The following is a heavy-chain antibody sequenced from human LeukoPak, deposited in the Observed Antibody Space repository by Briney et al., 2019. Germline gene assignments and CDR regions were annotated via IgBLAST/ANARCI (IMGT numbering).Heavy chain of an antibody. J-gene: IGHJ6*02. V-gene: IGHV4-59*01. Sequence: PSETLSLTCTVSGGSIRSYYWSWIRQPPGKGLEWIGYIYYSGGTNYNPSLKSRVTISVDTSKNQFSLKLSSVTAADTAVYYCARDGSGSYYYYYGMDVWGQGTTVTVSS. CDR1: GGSIRSYY. D-gene: IGHD1-26*01. CDR2: IYYSGGT. CDR3: ARDGSGSYYYYYGMDV.